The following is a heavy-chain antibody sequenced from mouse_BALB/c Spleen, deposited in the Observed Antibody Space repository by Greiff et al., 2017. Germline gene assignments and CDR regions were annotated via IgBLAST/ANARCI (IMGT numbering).Heavy chain of an antibody. V-gene: IGHV3-6*02. CDR3: AREYGNYGMDY. CDR2: ISYDGSN. J-gene: IGHJ4*01. CDR1: GYSITSGYY. Sequence: DVKLQESGPGLVKPSQSLSLTCSVTGYSITSGYYWNWIRQFPGNKLEWMGYISYDGSNNYNPSLKNRISITRDTSKNQFFLKLNSVTTEDTATYYCAREYGNYGMDYWGQGTSVTVSS. D-gene: IGHD2-1*01.